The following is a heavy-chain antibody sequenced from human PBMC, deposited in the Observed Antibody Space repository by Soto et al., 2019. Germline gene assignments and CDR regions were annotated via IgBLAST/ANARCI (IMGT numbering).Heavy chain of an antibody. CDR2: INHSGFT. CDR1: GGSFTGYY. V-gene: IGHV4-34*01. J-gene: IGHJ4*02. CDR3: ARGHGRFAH. Sequence: QLQLHQSGAGLLKPSETLSLTCDVSGGSFTGYYWSWIRQPPGKGLEWIWEINHSGFTNYNPSLTGRVTISLDTSKSQFSLKLKSLTAADTAFYFCARGHGRFAHWGQGTLVTVSS.